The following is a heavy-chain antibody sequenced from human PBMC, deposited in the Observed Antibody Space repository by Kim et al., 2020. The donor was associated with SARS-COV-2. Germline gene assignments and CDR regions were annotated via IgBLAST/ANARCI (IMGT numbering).Heavy chain of an antibody. D-gene: IGHD1-26*01. J-gene: IGHJ3*02. Sequence: GGSLRLSCAASGFTFSSYGMHWVRQAPGKGLEWVAVIWYDGSNKYYADSVKGRFTISRDNSKNTLYLQMNSLRAEDTAVYYCARPSGSYPYSEYAFDIWGQGTMVTVSS. CDR2: IWYDGSNK. CDR1: GFTFSSYG. V-gene: IGHV3-33*01. CDR3: ARPSGSYPYSEYAFDI.